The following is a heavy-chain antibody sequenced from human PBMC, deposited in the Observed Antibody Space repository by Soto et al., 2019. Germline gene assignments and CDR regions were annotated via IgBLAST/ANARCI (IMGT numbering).Heavy chain of an antibody. CDR3: MRPAPRGRHYFYFGMDV. J-gene: IGHJ6*02. CDR1: GFTFSSYW. Sequence: PGGSLRLSCAASGFTFSSYWMSWVRQAPGKGLEWVSGISSSGGSTYYADSVKGRFTISRDNSKNTLFLRMNRPRVEDTAVYYCMRPAPRGRHYFYFGMDVWGQGTTVTVSS. CDR2: ISSSGGST. V-gene: IGHV3-23*01. D-gene: IGHD3-10*01.